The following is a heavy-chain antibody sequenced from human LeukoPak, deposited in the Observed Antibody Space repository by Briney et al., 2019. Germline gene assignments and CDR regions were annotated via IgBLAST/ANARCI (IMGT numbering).Heavy chain of an antibody. J-gene: IGHJ3*02. CDR1: ADSFSSHY. CDR2: ISYIGST. Sequence: SETLSLTCAVSADSFSSHYWTWIRQPPGKGLEWIGYISYIGSTNYNPSPKSRVTISIDTSKNQSSLKLSSVTAADTAAYYCARDLVTVTKGFDIWGQGTMVSVSS. V-gene: IGHV4-59*11. CDR3: ARDLVTVTKGFDI. D-gene: IGHD4-17*01.